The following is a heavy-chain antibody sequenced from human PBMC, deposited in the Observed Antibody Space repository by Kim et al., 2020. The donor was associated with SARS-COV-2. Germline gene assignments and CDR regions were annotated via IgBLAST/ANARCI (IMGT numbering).Heavy chain of an antibody. Sequence: SETLSLTCSVSGGSIRSASLYWGWIRQPPGKGRECLGSGNYSGSTAYNPSLKSRVSISADTSANKLSLRLNYLTGADTAADYCARHFSMSTIRRYLDL. CDR1: GGSIRSASLY. V-gene: IGHV4-39*01. D-gene: IGHD3-16*01. CDR3: ARHFSMSTIRRYLDL. CDR2: GNYSGST. J-gene: IGHJ2*01.